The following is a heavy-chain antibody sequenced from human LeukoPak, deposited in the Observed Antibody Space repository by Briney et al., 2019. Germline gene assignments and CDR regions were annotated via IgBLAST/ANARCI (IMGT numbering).Heavy chain of an antibody. CDR1: GFTVSSNS. D-gene: IGHD4/OR15-4a*01. CDR3: ARRAGAYSHPYDY. CDR2: IYSDNT. J-gene: IGHJ4*02. Sequence: GGSLRLSCTVSGFTVSSNSMSWVRQAPGKGLEWVSFIYSDNTHYSDSVKGRFTISRDNSKNTLYLQMNSLRAEDTAMYYCARRAGAYSHPYDYWGQGTLVTVSS. V-gene: IGHV3-53*01.